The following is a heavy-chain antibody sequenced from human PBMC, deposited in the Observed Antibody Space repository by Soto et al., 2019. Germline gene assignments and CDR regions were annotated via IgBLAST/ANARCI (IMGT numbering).Heavy chain of an antibody. CDR2: ISGSGGST. J-gene: IGHJ4*02. CDR3: AKGQDSSGWYGGYYFDY. V-gene: IGHV3-23*01. D-gene: IGHD6-19*01. Sequence: GGSLRLSCAASGFTFSSYAMSWVRQAPGKGLEWVSAISGSGGSTYYADSVKGRFTISRDNSKNTLYLQMNSLRAEDTAVYYCAKGQDSSGWYGGYYFDYWGQGTLVTVSS. CDR1: GFTFSSYA.